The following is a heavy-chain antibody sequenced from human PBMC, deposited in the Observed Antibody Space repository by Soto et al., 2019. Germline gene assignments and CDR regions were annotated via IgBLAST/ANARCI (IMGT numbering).Heavy chain of an antibody. CDR1: GFTFSSYG. CDR3: AKEGGLSGSYYISSSYYFDY. J-gene: IGHJ4*02. D-gene: IGHD1-26*01. Sequence: QVQLVESGGGVVQHGRSLRLSCVSSGFTFSSYGMHWVRQAPGKGLEWVAIISYDGSNTYYADSVKGRFTISRDNSKNTLYLHMNSLRAEYTSVYYCAKEGGLSGSYYISSSYYFDYWGPGTLVTFSS. V-gene: IGHV3-30*18. CDR2: ISYDGSNT.